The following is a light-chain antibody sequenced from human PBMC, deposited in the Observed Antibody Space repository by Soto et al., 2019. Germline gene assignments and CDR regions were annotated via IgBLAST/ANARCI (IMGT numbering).Light chain of an antibody. CDR1: HSLLHTSGDIY. V-gene: IGKV2-28*01. Sequence: DIVMTQSPLSLSVTPGEPASISCRSRHSLLHTSGDIYLVSYLQRPVQYAQGLIYLVCRLASGVDASFPASGSGTRFTLRISRVEAYDVGFYYCMQAQQIPRTFRQGTQVETK. CDR3: MQAQQIPRT. J-gene: IGKJ1*01. CDR2: LVC.